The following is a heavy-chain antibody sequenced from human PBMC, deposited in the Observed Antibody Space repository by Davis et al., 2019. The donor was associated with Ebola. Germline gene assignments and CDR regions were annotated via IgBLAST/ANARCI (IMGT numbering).Heavy chain of an antibody. J-gene: IGHJ1*01. Sequence: MPSETLSLTCTVSGGSISSGDYYWSWIRQPPGKGLEWIGYIYYSGSTYYNPSLKSRVTISVDTSKNQFSLKLSSVTAADTAVYYCARTLGSYREYFQHWGQGTLVTVSS. D-gene: IGHD1-26*01. V-gene: IGHV4-30-4*01. CDR2: IYYSGST. CDR1: GGSISSGDYY. CDR3: ARTLGSYREYFQH.